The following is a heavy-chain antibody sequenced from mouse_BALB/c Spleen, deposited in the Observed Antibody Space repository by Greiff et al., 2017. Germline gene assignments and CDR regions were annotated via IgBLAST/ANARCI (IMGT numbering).Heavy chain of an antibody. Sequence: EVQVQESGAGLVQPGGSLRLSCATSGFTFTDYYMRWVRQPPGKALEWLGFISNKANGYTTEYSASVKGRFTISRDNSQSFLYLQMNTLGAEDSATYYCARGGYGWFAYWGQGTLVTVSA. CDR3: ARGGYGWFAY. V-gene: IGHV7-3*02. CDR2: ISNKANGYTT. CDR1: GFTFTDYY. J-gene: IGHJ3*01. D-gene: IGHD2-14*01.